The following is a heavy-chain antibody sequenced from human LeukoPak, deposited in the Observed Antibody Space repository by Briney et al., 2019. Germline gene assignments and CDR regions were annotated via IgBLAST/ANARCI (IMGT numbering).Heavy chain of an antibody. CDR3: ATSESQTRFDF. CDR1: GYSFTSNW. V-gene: IGHV5-51*01. D-gene: IGHD1/OR15-1a*01. J-gene: IGHJ4*02. CDR2: IFPGDSDT. Sequence: GESLKISCKGSGYSFTSNWIAWVRQMPGKGLEWMGIIFPGDSDTTYSPSFEGQVTISADKSINTAYLQWSSLKASDTAMYYCATSESQTRFDFWGQGTLVTVSS.